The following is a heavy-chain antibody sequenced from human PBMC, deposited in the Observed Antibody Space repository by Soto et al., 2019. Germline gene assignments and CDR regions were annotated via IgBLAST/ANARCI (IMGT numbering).Heavy chain of an antibody. CDR3: ASAVTVVITWAFDY. V-gene: IGHV1-8*01. D-gene: IGHD3-22*01. CDR1: GYTFTSYD. Sequence: ASVKVSCKASGYTFTSYDINWVRQATGQGLEWMGWMNPNSGNTGYAQKFQGRVTMTRNTSISTAYMELSSLRSEDTAVYYCASAVTVVITWAFDYWGQGTLVTVSS. CDR2: MNPNSGNT. J-gene: IGHJ4*02.